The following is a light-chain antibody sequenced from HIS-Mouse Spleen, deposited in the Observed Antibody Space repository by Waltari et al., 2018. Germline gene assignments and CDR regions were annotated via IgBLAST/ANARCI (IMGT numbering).Light chain of an antibody. Sequence: QSALTQPASVSGSPGQSITISCTGTSSDVVSYNLVSWYQRHPGKAPKLMIYEGRKRPSGVSNRFSGSKSGNTASLTISGLQAEDEADYYCCSYAGSSTYVFGTGTKVTVL. CDR1: SSDVVSYNL. CDR3: CSYAGSSTYV. V-gene: IGLV2-23*01. J-gene: IGLJ1*01. CDR2: EGR.